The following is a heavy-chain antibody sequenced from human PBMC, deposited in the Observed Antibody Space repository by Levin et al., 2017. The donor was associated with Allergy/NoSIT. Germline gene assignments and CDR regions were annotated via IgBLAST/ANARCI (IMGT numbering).Heavy chain of an antibody. CDR2: IYHSGST. V-gene: IGHV4-4*02. J-gene: IGHJ3*02. CDR1: GGSINSSNW. CDR3: ARVGATGGGAFDI. Sequence: SETLSLTCAVSGGSINSSNWWSWVRQPPGKGLEWIGEIYHSGSTNYNPSLKSRVTISVDKSKNQFSLKLSSVTAADTAVYYCARVGATGGGAFDIWGQGTMVTVSS. D-gene: IGHD1-26*01.